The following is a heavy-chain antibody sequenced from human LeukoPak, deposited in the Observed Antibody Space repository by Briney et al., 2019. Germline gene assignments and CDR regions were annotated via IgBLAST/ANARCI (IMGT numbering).Heavy chain of an antibody. D-gene: IGHD6-6*01. CDR3: ATLVEYSSSSNAFDI. CDR1: GYTFTGYY. J-gene: IGHJ3*02. CDR2: INPNSGGT. V-gene: IGHV1-2*06. Sequence: ASVNVSCKASGYTFTGYYMHWVRQAPGQGLEWMGRINPNSGGTNYAQKFQGRVTMTRDTSISTAYMELSRLRSDDTAVYYCATLVEYSSSSNAFDIWGQGTMVTVSS.